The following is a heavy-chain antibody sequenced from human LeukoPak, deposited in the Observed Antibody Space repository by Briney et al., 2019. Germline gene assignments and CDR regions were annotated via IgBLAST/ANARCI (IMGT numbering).Heavy chain of an antibody. V-gene: IGHV4-59*01. CDR2: IYYSGST. CDR1: SGSISSYY. Sequence: SETLSLTCTVSSGSISSYYWSWIGQPRGKGLEWIGYIYYSGSTNYNPSLKSRVTISVDTSKNQFSLKLSSVTAADTAVYYCAREGIAAARTDYYYGMDVWGKGTTVTVSS. J-gene: IGHJ6*04. D-gene: IGHD6-13*01. CDR3: AREGIAAARTDYYYGMDV.